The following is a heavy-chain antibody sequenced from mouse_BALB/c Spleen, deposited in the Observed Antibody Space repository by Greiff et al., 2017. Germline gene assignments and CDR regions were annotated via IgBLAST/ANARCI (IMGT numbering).Heavy chain of an antibody. J-gene: IGHJ4*01. CDR3: ARAGSSPYYYAMDY. CDR1: GFTFSSYG. V-gene: IGHV5-6*01. Sequence: EVHLVESGGDLVKPGGSLKLSCAASGFTFSSYGMSWVRQTPDKRLEWVATISSGGSYTYYPDSVKGRFTISRDNAKNTLYLQMSSLKSEDTAMYYCARAGSSPYYYAMDYWGQGTSVTVSS. CDR2: ISSGGSYT. D-gene: IGHD1-1*01.